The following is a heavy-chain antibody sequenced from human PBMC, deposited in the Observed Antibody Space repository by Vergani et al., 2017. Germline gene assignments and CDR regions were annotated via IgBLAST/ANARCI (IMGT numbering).Heavy chain of an antibody. V-gene: IGHV1-69*08. J-gene: IGHJ4*02. Sequence: QVQLVQSGAEVKQPGSSVKVSCKASGGTFSSYSLSWVRQAPGQGLEWMGRIIPIFGTANYAQKFQGRVIITADKSTDTAYMELISLRPEDTAVYYCAREGNYYDSTGFGPGGSFDWGPGTLVTVSS. CDR3: AREGNYYDSTGFGPGGSFD. D-gene: IGHD3-22*01. CDR1: GGTFSSYS. CDR2: IIPIFGTA.